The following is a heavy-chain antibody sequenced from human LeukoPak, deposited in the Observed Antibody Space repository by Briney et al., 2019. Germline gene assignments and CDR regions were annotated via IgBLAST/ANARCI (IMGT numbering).Heavy chain of an antibody. V-gene: IGHV3-33*01. CDR2: LSPHAIYE. CDR1: GFSFSDFG. CDR3: ARDWIDRSLDY. Sequence: PGRSLRLSCAASGFSFSDFGIHWVRQAPGKGLEWVAVLSPHAIYEYYADSVQGRFAISRDDSKNTVYLQMNSLRDEETAVYYCARDWIDRSLDYWGLGTLVT. J-gene: IGHJ4*02. D-gene: IGHD2-2*03.